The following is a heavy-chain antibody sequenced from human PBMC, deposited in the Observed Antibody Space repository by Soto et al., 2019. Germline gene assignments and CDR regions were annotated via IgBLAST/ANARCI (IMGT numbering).Heavy chain of an antibody. CDR3: AKEVSLGSTVDVGY. J-gene: IGHJ4*02. V-gene: IGHV3-23*01. CDR1: EFTFSIFA. D-gene: IGHD7-27*01. CDR2: ISGSGGST. Sequence: EVQLLESGGDLVQPGGSLRLSCAASEFTFSIFAMSWVRQSPGKGLEWVSTISGSGGSTYYADAVKGRFSISRDNSMGTLYLQMKSLRVEDTAIYYCAKEVSLGSTVDVGYWGQGTLVTVSS.